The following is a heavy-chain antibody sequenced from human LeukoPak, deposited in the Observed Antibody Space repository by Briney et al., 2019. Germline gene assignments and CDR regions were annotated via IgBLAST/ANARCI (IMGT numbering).Heavy chain of an antibody. CDR1: GYTFTSYG. CDR3: ARGGCNSGCSSDF. D-gene: IGHD6-25*01. V-gene: IGHV1-18*01. CDR2: IITQNGNT. J-gene: IGHJ4*02. Sequence: ASVKVSCKASGYTFTSYGISWVRQAPGQGLEWMGWIITQNGNTHYAQNYQGRVTLTTDISTSTAYMELRGLRSDDTAVYFCARGGCNSGCSSDFWGQGTLVTVSS.